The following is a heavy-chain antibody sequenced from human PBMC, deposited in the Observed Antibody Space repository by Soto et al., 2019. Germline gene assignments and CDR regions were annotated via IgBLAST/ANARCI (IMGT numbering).Heavy chain of an antibody. CDR1: GYTFTSYA. J-gene: IGHJ4*02. CDR3: AREARYYDSSGYPADPYYFDY. Sequence: ASVKVSCKASGYTFTSYAMHWVRQAPGQRLEWMGWINAGNGNTKYSQKFQGRVTITRDTSASTAYMELSSLRSEDTAVYYCAREARYYDSSGYPADPYYFDYWGQGTLVTVSS. D-gene: IGHD3-22*01. V-gene: IGHV1-3*01. CDR2: INAGNGNT.